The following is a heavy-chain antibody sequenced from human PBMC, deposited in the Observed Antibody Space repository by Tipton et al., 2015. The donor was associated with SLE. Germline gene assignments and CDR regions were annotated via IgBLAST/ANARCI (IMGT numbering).Heavy chain of an antibody. CDR1: GASITTNNYY. J-gene: IGHJ4*02. D-gene: IGHD3-10*01. Sequence: TLSLTCTVSGASITTNNYYWGWIRQSPEKGLEWIGSTHYSGTTYYNPSLESRVTMSMDTSKNQFSLNLRSVTAADTAVYYCARLSPLWFGEYNDYWGQGTLVTVTS. CDR3: ARLSPLWFGEYNDY. CDR2: THYSGTT. V-gene: IGHV4-39*01.